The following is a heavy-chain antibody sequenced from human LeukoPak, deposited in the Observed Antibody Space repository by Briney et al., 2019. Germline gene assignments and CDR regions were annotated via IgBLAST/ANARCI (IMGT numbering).Heavy chain of an antibody. Sequence: GGSLRLSCAASGFTFSSYSMNWVRQAPGKGLEWVSSISSSSSYIYYADSVKGRFTISRDNAKSSLYLQMNSLRAEDTAVYYCARDSSWPDTELDYWGQGTLVTVSS. J-gene: IGHJ4*02. D-gene: IGHD6-13*01. CDR1: GFTFSSYS. CDR2: ISSSSSYI. CDR3: ARDSSWPDTELDY. V-gene: IGHV3-21*01.